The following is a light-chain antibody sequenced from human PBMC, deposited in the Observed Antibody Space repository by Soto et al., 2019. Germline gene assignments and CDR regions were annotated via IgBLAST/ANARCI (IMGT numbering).Light chain of an antibody. CDR2: EDA. CDR1: SSDVGSYNL. J-gene: IGLJ1*01. V-gene: IGLV2-23*01. CDR3: CSYAGSSNYV. Sequence: QSVLTQPASVSGSPGQSITISCTGTSSDVGSYNLVSWYQQHPGKAPKLIIYEDAKRPSGVSNRSSGSKSGNTASLTISGLQAEDEADYYCCSYAGSSNYVFGTGTKVTV.